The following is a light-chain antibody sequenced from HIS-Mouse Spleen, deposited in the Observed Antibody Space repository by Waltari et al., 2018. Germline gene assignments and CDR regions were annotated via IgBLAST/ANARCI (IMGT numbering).Light chain of an antibody. Sequence: QSVLTQPPSVSGAPGQRVTISCTGSSPNIGSGYDVHWYQQLPGTAPKLLIYGNSNRPSGVPDRFSGSKSGTSASLAITGLQAEDEADYYCQSYDSSLVEVFGGGTKLTVL. CDR1: SPNIGSGYD. J-gene: IGLJ2*01. CDR3: QSYDSSLVEV. V-gene: IGLV1-40*01. CDR2: GNS.